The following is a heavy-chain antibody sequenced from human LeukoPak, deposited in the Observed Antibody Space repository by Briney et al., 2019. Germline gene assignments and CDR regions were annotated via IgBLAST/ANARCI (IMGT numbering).Heavy chain of an antibody. J-gene: IGHJ2*01. CDR1: VGSISRYY. D-gene: IGHD2-21*02. CDR2: IYYSGST. V-gene: IGHV4-59*08. Sequence: SETLSLTCTVSVGSISRYYWTWIRQPPRKGLEWIGYIYYSGSTNYNPSLKSRVTISVDTSRNQFSLKLSSVTAADTAVYYCARPVVVTAKDWYFDLWGRGTLVTVSS. CDR3: ARPVVVTAKDWYFDL.